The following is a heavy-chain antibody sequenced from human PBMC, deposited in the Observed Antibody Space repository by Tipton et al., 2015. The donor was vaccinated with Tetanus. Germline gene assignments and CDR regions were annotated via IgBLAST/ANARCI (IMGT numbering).Heavy chain of an antibody. CDR2: IHYSGTT. D-gene: IGHD3-16*01. Sequence: TLSLTCTVSGASVSSGGYYWSWIRQPPGKGLEWIGYIHYSGTTNYNPSVKSRVTISVDTPKSQFSLNLSSVTAADAAVYYCARENWSYGNSFDYWGQGIQVTVSS. CDR3: ARENWSYGNSFDY. CDR1: GASVSSGGYY. J-gene: IGHJ4*02. V-gene: IGHV4-61*08.